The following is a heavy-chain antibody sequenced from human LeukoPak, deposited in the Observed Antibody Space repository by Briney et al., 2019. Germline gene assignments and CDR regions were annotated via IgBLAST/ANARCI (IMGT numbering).Heavy chain of an antibody. D-gene: IGHD2-8*02. CDR3: ARSLLVVPDASGEHDAFDM. CDR2: ISAYNGDT. Sequence: ASVKVSCKTSGYSFTHYGITWVRQAPGQGLEWVGWISAYNGDTKYAQNFQDRVTMTTDTSTSTAYMELRSLTSDDTAVYYCARSLLVVPDASGEHDAFDMWGQGTMVTVS. V-gene: IGHV1-18*01. J-gene: IGHJ3*02. CDR1: GYSFTHYG.